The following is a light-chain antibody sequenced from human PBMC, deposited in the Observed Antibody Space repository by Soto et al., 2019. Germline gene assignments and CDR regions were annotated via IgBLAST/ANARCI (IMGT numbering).Light chain of an antibody. J-gene: IGLJ3*02. CDR2: GNN. Sequence: QSVLTQPPSASGTPGQRITISCSGSSSNVGSNYVYWYQQLPGTAPKLLIYGNNQRPSGVSDRFSGSKSGTSASLAISGLRAEDEADYYCAAWDDSRSAWVFGGGTKLTVL. V-gene: IGLV1-47*01. CDR3: AAWDDSRSAWV. CDR1: SSNVGSNY.